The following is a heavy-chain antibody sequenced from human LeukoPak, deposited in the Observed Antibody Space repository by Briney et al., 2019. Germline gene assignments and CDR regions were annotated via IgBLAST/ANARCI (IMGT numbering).Heavy chain of an antibody. CDR3: ARRRPYNWSDT. D-gene: IGHD6-6*01. J-gene: IGHJ5*02. Sequence: SETLSLTCAVYGGSFSGYYWIWIRQPPGKGLEWIGEINHSGSTNYNPSLKSRVTISVDTSKNQFSLKLSSVTAADTAVYYCARRRPYNWSDTWGQGALVTVS. CDR2: INHSGST. CDR1: GGSFSGYY. V-gene: IGHV4-34*01.